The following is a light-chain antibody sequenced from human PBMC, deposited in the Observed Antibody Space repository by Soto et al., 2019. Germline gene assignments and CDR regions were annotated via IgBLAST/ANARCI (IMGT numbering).Light chain of an antibody. CDR1: SSDVGGYNY. CDR3: SSYAGSNNLV. J-gene: IGLJ2*01. CDR2: EVS. V-gene: IGLV2-8*01. Sequence: QSVLTQPPSASGSPGQSVTISCTGTSSDVGGYNYVSWYQQHPGKAPKLIIYEVSKRPSGVPDCFSGSKSGNTASLTVSGLQAEDESEYYCSSYAGSNNLVFGGGTKLTVL.